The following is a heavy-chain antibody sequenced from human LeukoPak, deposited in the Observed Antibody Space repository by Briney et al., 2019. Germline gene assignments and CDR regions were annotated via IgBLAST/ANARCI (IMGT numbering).Heavy chain of an antibody. CDR2: IYYSGST. CDR1: GGSISSSSYY. Sequence: PSETLSLTCTVSGGSISSSSYYWGWIRQPPGKGLEWIGSIYYSGSTYYNPSLKSRVTMSVDTSKNQFSLKLSSVTAADTAVYYCARSYYGGNPRSPFDIWGQGTMVTVSS. V-gene: IGHV4-39*01. CDR3: ARSYYGGNPRSPFDI. D-gene: IGHD4-23*01. J-gene: IGHJ3*02.